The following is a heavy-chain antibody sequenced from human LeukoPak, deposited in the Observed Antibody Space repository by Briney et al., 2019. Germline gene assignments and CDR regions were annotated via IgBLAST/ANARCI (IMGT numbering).Heavy chain of an antibody. J-gene: IGHJ4*02. V-gene: IGHV4-30-4*08. D-gene: IGHD3-22*01. CDR1: GGSISSGDYY. CDR3: ARSEYYYDSSGYWP. CDR2: IYYSGST. Sequence: PSQTLSLTCTVSGGSISSGDYYWSWIRQPPGKGLEWIGYIYYSGSTNYNPSLKSRVTISVDTSNNQFSLKLSSVTAADTAVYYCARSEYYYDSSGYWPWGQETLVTVSS.